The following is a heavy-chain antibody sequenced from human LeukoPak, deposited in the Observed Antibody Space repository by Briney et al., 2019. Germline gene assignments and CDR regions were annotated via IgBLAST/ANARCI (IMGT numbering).Heavy chain of an antibody. CDR3: ASSNYYGSGSYAFDI. CDR2: IYHSGST. V-gene: IGHV4-30-2*01. J-gene: IGHJ3*02. CDR1: GGSISSGGYS. D-gene: IGHD3-10*01. Sequence: SQTLSLTCAVSGGSISSGGYSWSWIRQPPGKGLEWIGYIYHSGSTYYNPSLKSRVTISVDRYMNQFSLKLSSATAANTAVYYCASSNYYGSGSYAFDIWGQGTMVTVSS.